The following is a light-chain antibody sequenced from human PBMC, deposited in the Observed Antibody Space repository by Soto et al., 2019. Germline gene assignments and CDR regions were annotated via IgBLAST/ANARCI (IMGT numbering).Light chain of an antibody. V-gene: IGKV3-15*01. CDR1: QSVGSN. CDR3: QQYNNRPPART. CDR2: GAS. J-gene: IGKJ1*01. Sequence: EIVMTQSPATLSVSPGERATLSCRASQSVGSNLAWYQQKPGQAPRLLIYGASTRATGIPARFSGSGSGTEFTLTIRSLPSKDFASYYCQQYNNRPPARTFGQGTKVEIK.